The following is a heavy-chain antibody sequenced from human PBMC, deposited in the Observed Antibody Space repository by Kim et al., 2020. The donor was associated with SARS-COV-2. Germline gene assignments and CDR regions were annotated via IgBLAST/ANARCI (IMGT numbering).Heavy chain of an antibody. V-gene: IGHV4-34*01. J-gene: IGHJ4*02. D-gene: IGHD3-10*01. Sequence: SLKSRVTISVDTSKNQCSLKLSSVTAADTAVYYCARRYYYGSGTPGLFDYWGQGTLVTVSS. CDR3: ARRYYYGSGTPGLFDY.